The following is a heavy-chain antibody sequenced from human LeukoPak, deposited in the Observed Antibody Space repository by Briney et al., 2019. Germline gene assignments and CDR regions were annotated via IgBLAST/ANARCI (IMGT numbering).Heavy chain of an antibody. Sequence: GGSLRLSCAASGFTFYSNAMGWVRQSPGKGLEWVSAIGASGYRTFYADSVKGRFTISRDNSKNTVYLQMNSLRAADTALYYCVRSAASDYYYYVSVWGRGTTVTVSS. D-gene: IGHD3-3*01. CDR2: IGASGYRT. CDR1: GFTFYSNA. V-gene: IGHV3-23*01. J-gene: IGHJ6*03. CDR3: VRSAASDYYYYVSV.